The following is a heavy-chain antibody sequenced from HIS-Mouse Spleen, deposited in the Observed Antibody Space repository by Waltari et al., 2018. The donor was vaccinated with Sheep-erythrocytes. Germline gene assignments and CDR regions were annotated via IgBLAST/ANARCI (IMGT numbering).Heavy chain of an antibody. V-gene: IGHV4-31*03. D-gene: IGHD7-27*01. Sequence: QVQLQESGPGLVKPSQTLSLTCTVSGCSISSGGYYLSWIRQHPGKGLEWIGYIYYCGSTYYNPSLKSRVTISVDTSKNQFSLKLSSVTAADTAVYYCARDPLTGADYWGQGTLVTVSS. J-gene: IGHJ4*02. CDR3: ARDPLTGADY. CDR2: IYYCGST. CDR1: GCSISSGGYY.